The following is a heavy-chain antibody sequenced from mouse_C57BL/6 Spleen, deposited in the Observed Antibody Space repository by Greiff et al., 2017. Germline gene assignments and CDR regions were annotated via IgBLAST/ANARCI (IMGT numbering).Heavy chain of an antibody. D-gene: IGHD2-4*01. CDR2: IYPRSGNT. Sequence: QVQLQQSGAELARPGASVKLSCKASGYTFTSYGISWVKQRTGQGLEWIGEIYPRSGNTYYNEKFKGKATLTADKSSSTAYMELRSLTSEDSAVYFCATSPGKDYDERDADWGQGTLVTVSA. CDR3: ATSPGKDYDERDAD. CDR1: GYTFTSYG. J-gene: IGHJ3*01. V-gene: IGHV1-81*01.